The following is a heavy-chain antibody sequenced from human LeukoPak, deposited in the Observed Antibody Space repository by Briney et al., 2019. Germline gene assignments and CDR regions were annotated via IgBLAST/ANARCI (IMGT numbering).Heavy chain of an antibody. J-gene: IGHJ3*02. D-gene: IGHD6-19*01. CDR2: IRYDGSNK. V-gene: IGHV3-30*02. Sequence: GGSLRLSCAAPGFSFTSYAMHWVRQAPGKGLERVAFIRYDGSNKYYADSVKGRFTISRDNFNNTLYLQMNSLRAEDTAVYYCAKDQYSSGWYGAFEIWGQGTMVTVSS. CDR3: AKDQYSSGWYGAFEI. CDR1: GFSFTSYA.